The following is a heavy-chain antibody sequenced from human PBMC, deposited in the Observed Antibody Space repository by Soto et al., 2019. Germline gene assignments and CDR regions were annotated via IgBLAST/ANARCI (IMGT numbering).Heavy chain of an antibody. CDR2: INHSGST. J-gene: IGHJ6*04. Sequence: SETLSLTCAVYGGSFSGYYWSWIRQPPGKGLEWIGEINHSGSTNYNPSLKSRVTISVDTSKNQFSLKLSSMTAADTAVYYCALYSNYPPDYYYGMDVWGKGTRVTVSS. V-gene: IGHV4-34*01. D-gene: IGHD4-4*01. CDR3: ALYSNYPPDYYYGMDV. CDR1: GGSFSGYY.